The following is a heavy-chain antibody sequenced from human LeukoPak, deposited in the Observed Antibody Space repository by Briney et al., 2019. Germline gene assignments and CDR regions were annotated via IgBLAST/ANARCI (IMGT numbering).Heavy chain of an antibody. CDR1: GFTFSGSA. V-gene: IGHV3-73*01. J-gene: IGHJ4*02. Sequence: GGSLRLSCAASGFTFSGSAIHWVRQASGKGLEWVGRIRSKANNYATAYAPSVKGRFTISRDDSKNTAYREMNSLKTEDSAVYYCARVDTAMGCSWGQGTLVTVSS. D-gene: IGHD5-18*01. CDR3: ARVDTAMGCS. CDR2: IRSKANNYAT.